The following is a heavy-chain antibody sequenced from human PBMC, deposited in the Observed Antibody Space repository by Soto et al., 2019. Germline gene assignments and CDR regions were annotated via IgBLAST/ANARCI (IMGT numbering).Heavy chain of an antibody. J-gene: IGHJ4*02. CDR3: ARGEYSSSSPHMDY. CDR2: INPNRGDT. Sequence: ASVKVSCKASGYTFTTYYIQWLRQAPGQGLEWMGWINPNRGDTNYAQKFQGRVTMTRDSSINTAYMELSRLTYDDTAVYYCARGEYSSSSPHMDYWGQGTLVTVSS. V-gene: IGHV1-2*02. D-gene: IGHD6-6*01. CDR1: GYTFTTYY.